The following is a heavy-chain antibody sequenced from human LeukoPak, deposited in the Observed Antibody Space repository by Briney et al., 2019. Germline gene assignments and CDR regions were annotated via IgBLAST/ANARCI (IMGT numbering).Heavy chain of an antibody. V-gene: IGHV1-69*04. D-gene: IGHD3-9*01. CDR3: ARPTETYYDILTGDSYGMDV. CDR1: GGTFSSYA. J-gene: IGHJ6*02. CDR2: IIPIFGIA. Sequence: SVKVSCKASGGTFSSYAISWVRQAPGQGLEWMGRIIPIFGIASYAQKFQGRVTITADKSTSTAYMELSSLRSEDTAVYYCARPTETYYDILTGDSYGMDVWGQGTTVTVSS.